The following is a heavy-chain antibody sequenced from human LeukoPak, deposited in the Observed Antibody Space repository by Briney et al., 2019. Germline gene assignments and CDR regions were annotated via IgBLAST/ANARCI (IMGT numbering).Heavy chain of an antibody. CDR2: IGDSGGST. D-gene: IGHD3-22*01. Sequence: GGSLRLSCVASGFAFRNNAMSWVRQAPGKGLEWVSLIGDSGGSTNYADSVKGRFTISRDNSKNTLYLQMNTLRAEDTAIYYCASSYGSSAYYPFDYWGQGTLVTVFS. V-gene: IGHV3-23*01. J-gene: IGHJ4*02. CDR1: GFAFRNNA. CDR3: ASSYGSSAYYPFDY.